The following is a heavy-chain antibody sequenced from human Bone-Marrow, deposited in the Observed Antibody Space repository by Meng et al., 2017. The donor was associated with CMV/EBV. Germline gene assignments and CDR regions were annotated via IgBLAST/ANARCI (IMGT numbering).Heavy chain of an antibody. J-gene: IGHJ5*02. V-gene: IGHV3-21*01. CDR3: ARGVKAVAGTNWFDP. CDR1: EFTFTFSNYR. CDR2: MSSSCTHI. Sequence: GGSLRLSCATSEFTFTFSNYRMHWVRQAPGKGPECVSSMSSSCTHIYYVDSVKGRFTISRDNAKDSLCLQMSSLRAEDTAVYYCARGVKAVAGTNWFDPWGQGTLVTVSS. D-gene: IGHD6-19*01.